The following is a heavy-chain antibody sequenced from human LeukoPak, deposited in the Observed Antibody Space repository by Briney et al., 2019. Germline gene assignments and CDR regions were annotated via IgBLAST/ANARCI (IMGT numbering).Heavy chain of an antibody. V-gene: IGHV1-18*01. CDR2: ISAYNGNT. CDR1: GYTFTSYG. Sequence: GASVKVSCKASGYTFTSYGISWVRQAPGQGLEWMGWISAYNGNTNYAQKFQGRVTITADESTSTAYMELSSLRSEDTAVYYCARGYLDWQLPHYYYYMDVWSKGTTVTVSS. CDR3: ARGYLDWQLPHYYYYMDV. J-gene: IGHJ6*03. D-gene: IGHD1-26*01.